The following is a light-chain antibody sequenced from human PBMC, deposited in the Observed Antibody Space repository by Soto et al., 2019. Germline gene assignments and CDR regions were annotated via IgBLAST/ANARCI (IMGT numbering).Light chain of an antibody. CDR2: EVN. V-gene: IGLV2-23*02. CDR3: CSYAGSVTFYV. Sequence: QSVLTQPASVSGSPGQSITISCTGSSSDVGGYSRVSWYQQHPGKAPKLIIFEVNKRPSGASTRFSGSRSGNTASLTISGLQAEDEADYYCCSYAGSVTFYVFGSGTKLTVL. J-gene: IGLJ1*01. CDR1: SSDVGGYSR.